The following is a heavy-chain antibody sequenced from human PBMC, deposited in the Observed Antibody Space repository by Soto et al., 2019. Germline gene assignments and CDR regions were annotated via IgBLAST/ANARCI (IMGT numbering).Heavy chain of an antibody. CDR1: GGSISSGGYS. Sequence: SETLSLTCAVSGGSISSGGYSWSWIRQPPGKGLEWIGYIYHSGSTYYNPSLKSRVTISVDRSKNQFSLKLSSVTAADTAVYYCARDMSGGTYNYYYGMDVWGQGTTVTVS. J-gene: IGHJ6*02. V-gene: IGHV4-30-2*01. D-gene: IGHD1-26*01. CDR3: ARDMSGGTYNYYYGMDV. CDR2: IYHSGST.